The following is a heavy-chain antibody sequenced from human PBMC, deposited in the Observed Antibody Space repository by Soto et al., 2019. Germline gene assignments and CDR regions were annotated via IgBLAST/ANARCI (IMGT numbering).Heavy chain of an antibody. Sequence: PLGSLRLSCEASIFTLSSYWMQWVRQAPGKGVVWVSRINSDGSSTSYADSVKGRFTISRDNAKNTLYLQMNSLRAEDTAVYYCARSHQLVTMIVVVDGMDVWGQGTTVTGSS. CDR3: ARSHQLVTMIVVVDGMDV. V-gene: IGHV3-74*01. CDR1: IFTLSSYW. D-gene: IGHD3-22*01. J-gene: IGHJ6*02. CDR2: INSDGSST.